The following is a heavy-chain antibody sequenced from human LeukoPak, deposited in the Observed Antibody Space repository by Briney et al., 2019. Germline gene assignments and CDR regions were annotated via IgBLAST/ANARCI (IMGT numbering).Heavy chain of an antibody. V-gene: IGHV3-23*01. CDR1: GFTFSSYA. Sequence: GGSLRLSCAASGFTFSSYAMSWVRQAPGKGLEWVSAISGSGGSTYYADSVKGRFTISRDNSKNTLYLQMNSLRAEDTAVYYYAKSLRYYYYGMDVWGQGTTVTVSS. D-gene: IGHD3-16*01. CDR2: ISGSGGST. CDR3: AKSLRYYYYGMDV. J-gene: IGHJ6*02.